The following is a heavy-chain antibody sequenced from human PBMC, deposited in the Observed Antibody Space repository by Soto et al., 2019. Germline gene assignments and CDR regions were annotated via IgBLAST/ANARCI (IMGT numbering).Heavy chain of an antibody. J-gene: IGHJ3*02. Sequence: PSETLSLTCTVSCGSISSYYWSWIRQPPGKGLEWIGYIYYSGSTNYNPSLKSRVTISVDTSKNQFSLKLSSVTAADTAVYYCATRYYCTNGVCHDAFDIWGQGTMVTVSS. CDR2: IYYSGST. V-gene: IGHV4-59*01. D-gene: IGHD2-8*01. CDR1: CGSISSYY. CDR3: ATRYYCTNGVCHDAFDI.